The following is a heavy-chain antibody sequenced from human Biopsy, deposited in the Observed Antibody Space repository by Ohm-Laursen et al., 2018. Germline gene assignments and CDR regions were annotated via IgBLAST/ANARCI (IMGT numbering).Heavy chain of an antibody. V-gene: IGHV4-4*07. CDR1: GGDINNYY. D-gene: IGHD3-22*01. J-gene: IGHJ3*01. Sequence: GTLSLTCNVSGGDINNYYWSWIRQPAGKGLEWIGRIYPGGSTNYNPSLKSRVTMSVDTSKKQLSLRLRSVTAADTAMYYCASVVLGPTNDAFGLWGQGTIVVVSS. CDR3: ASVVLGPTNDAFGL. CDR2: IYPGGST.